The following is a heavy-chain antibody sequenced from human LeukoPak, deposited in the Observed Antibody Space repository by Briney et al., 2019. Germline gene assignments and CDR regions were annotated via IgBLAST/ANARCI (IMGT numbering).Heavy chain of an antibody. CDR2: INLDGSER. J-gene: IGHJ4*02. V-gene: IGHV3-7*03. D-gene: IGHD2-15*01. CDR1: GFTFSGHS. CDR3: AMGSKSGYSGGSCNIFDY. Sequence: GGPLRLSCAASGFTFSGHSMTWVRQAPGKGLEWVANINLDGSERFYVDFVKGRFTISRDNAKNSLFLQMNSLRVNDTALYYCAMGSKSGYSGGSCNIFDYWGQGTPVTVSS.